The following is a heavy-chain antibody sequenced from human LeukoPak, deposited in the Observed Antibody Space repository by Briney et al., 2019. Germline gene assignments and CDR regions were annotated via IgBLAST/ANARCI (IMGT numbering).Heavy chain of an antibody. CDR1: GGTFSSYA. Sequence: WASVKLSCKASGGTFSSYAISWVRQAPGQGLEWMGGIIPIFGTANYAQKFQGRVTITADESTSTAYMEPSSLRSGHTAVYYCARGPPQTYCSGGSCYSDAFDIWGQGTMVTVSS. J-gene: IGHJ3*02. V-gene: IGHV1-69*13. CDR2: IIPIFGTA. CDR3: ARGPPQTYCSGGSCYSDAFDI. D-gene: IGHD2-15*01.